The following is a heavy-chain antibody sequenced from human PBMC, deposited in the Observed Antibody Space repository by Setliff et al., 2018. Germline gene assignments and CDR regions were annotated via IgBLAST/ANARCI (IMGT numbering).Heavy chain of an antibody. V-gene: IGHV4-39*01. D-gene: IGHD3-22*01. Sequence: SETLSLTCTVSGGSISSSSYYWGWIRQPPGKGLEWIGSIYYSGSTYYNTSLKSRVTIPVDTSKNQFSLKLSSVTAADTAVYYCARLGSARYDSSGYYPDNWFDPWGQGTLVTVSS. CDR2: IYYSGST. CDR1: GGSISSSSYY. CDR3: ARLGSARYDSSGYYPDNWFDP. J-gene: IGHJ5*02.